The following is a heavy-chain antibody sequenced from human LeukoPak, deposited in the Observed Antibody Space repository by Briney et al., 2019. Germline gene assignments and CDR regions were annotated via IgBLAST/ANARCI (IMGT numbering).Heavy chain of an antibody. D-gene: IGHD4-23*01. J-gene: IGHJ4*02. Sequence: GGSLRLSCAASGFTFSSYEMNWVRQAPGKGLEWVSYISSSGSTIYYADSVKGRFTISRDNAKNSLYLQMNSLRAEDTAVYYCARDRNYGGGDYWGQGTLVTVSS. CDR1: GFTFSSYE. CDR3: ARDRNYGGGDY. V-gene: IGHV3-48*03. CDR2: ISSSGSTI.